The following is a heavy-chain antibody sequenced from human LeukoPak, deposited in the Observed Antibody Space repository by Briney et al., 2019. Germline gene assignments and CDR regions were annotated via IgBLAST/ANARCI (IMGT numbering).Heavy chain of an antibody. J-gene: IGHJ4*02. V-gene: IGHV3-21*01. D-gene: IGHD5-24*01. Sequence: GGSLRLSCAASGFTLRSYTMNWVRQAPGKGLEWVSSIGISSNKIYYADSVKGRFIISRDNAKNSVYLQMNSLRAEDTAVYYCAKELGMATPKSDYWGQGTLVTVSS. CDR2: IGISSNKI. CDR3: AKELGMATPKSDY. CDR1: GFTLRSYT.